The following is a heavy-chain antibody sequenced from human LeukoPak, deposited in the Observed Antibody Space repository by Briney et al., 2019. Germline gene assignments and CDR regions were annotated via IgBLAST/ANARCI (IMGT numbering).Heavy chain of an antibody. D-gene: IGHD3-16*01. V-gene: IGHV4-59*01. CDR1: GASISSYY. CDR3: ARARLGEFYYFDY. J-gene: IGHJ4*02. CDR2: IYYSGST. Sequence: SETLSLTCTVSGASISSYYWSWIRQPPGKGLEWIGYIYYSGSTNYNPSLKSRVTMSVDTSRNQFSLKLSSVTAADTAVYYCARARLGEFYYFDYWSQGTLVTVSS.